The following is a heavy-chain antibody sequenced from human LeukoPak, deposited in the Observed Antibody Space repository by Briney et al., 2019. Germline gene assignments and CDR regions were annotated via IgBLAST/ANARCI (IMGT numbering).Heavy chain of an antibody. J-gene: IGHJ4*02. CDR1: GYTFNTYG. Sequence: GASVKVSCKASGYTFNTYGITWVRQAPGQGLEWMGWINPNSGGTNYAQKFQGRVTMTRDTSISTAYMELSRLRSDDTAVYYCARARGYYYDSSGYSDYWGQGTLVTVSS. V-gene: IGHV1-2*02. CDR2: INPNSGGT. D-gene: IGHD3-22*01. CDR3: ARARGYYYDSSGYSDY.